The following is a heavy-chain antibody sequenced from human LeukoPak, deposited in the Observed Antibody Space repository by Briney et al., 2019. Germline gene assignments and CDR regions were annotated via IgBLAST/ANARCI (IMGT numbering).Heavy chain of an antibody. CDR2: ISGRGETT. J-gene: IGHJ6*03. CDR1: GFNFRGQA. CDR3: AKAALEIAAARGYYYYYMDV. D-gene: IGHD6-13*01. Sequence: GGSLRLSCAASGFNFRGQAMSWVRQGPGKGLEWVAGISGRGETTYYADSVKGRFTISRDNSKNTLYLQMNSLRAEDTAVYYCAKAALEIAAARGYYYYYMDVWGKGTTVTVSS. V-gene: IGHV3-23*01.